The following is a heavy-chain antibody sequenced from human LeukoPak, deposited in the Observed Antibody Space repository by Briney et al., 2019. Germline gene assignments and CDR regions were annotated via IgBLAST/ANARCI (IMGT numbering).Heavy chain of an antibody. D-gene: IGHD6-13*01. V-gene: IGHV3-30*02. CDR3: ANAGYSSSGTFDY. CDR2: IRYDGSNK. CDR1: GFTFSSYG. J-gene: IGHJ4*02. Sequence: PGGSLRLSCAASGFTFSSYGMHWVRQAPGKGLEWVAFIRYDGSNKYYADSVKGRFTISRDNSKNTLYLQMNSLRAEDTAVYYCANAGYSSSGTFDYWGQGTLVTVSS.